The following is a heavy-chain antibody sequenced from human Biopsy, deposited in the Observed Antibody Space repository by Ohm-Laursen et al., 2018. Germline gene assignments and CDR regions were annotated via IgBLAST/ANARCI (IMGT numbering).Heavy chain of an antibody. D-gene: IGHD1-26*01. CDR3: ARDALGGGSYRFFY. J-gene: IGHJ4*02. CDR2: IIPIFGTA. CDR1: GGTFTNYA. V-gene: IGHV1-69*13. Sequence: SVKASCKASGGTFTNYAISWARQAPGHGLEWMGGIIPIFGTANYAQKFQGRVTITADESTSTAYMELSSLRSDDTAVYYCARDALGGGSYRFFYWGQGSLVTVSS.